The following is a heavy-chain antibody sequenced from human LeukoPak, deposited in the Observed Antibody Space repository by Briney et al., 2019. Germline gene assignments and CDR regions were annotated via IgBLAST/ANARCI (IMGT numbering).Heavy chain of an antibody. Sequence: PSETLSLTCAVYGGSFSGYYWSWIRQPPGKGLEWIGEINHSGSTNYNPSLKSRVTISVDTSKNQFSLKLSSVTAADTAVYYRARLYCSSTSCYARLYYYYGMDVWGQGTTVTVSS. D-gene: IGHD2-2*01. CDR1: GGSFSGYY. CDR3: ARLYCSSTSCYARLYYYYGMDV. V-gene: IGHV4-34*01. J-gene: IGHJ6*02. CDR2: INHSGST.